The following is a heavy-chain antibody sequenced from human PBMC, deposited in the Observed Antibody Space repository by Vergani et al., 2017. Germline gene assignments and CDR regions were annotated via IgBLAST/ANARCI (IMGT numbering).Heavy chain of an antibody. CDR2: IIPIFGTA. CDR3: AVTYYYSTYYYYYYMDV. V-gene: IGHV1-69*01. J-gene: IGHJ6*03. Sequence: QVQLVQSGAEVKKPGSSVKVSCKASGGTFSSYAISWVRQAPGQGLEWMGGIIPIFGTANYAQKFQGRVTITADESTSTAYMELSSLRSEGTAVYYCAVTYYYSTYYYYYYMDVWGKGTTVTVSS. CDR1: GGTFSSYA. D-gene: IGHD3-10*01.